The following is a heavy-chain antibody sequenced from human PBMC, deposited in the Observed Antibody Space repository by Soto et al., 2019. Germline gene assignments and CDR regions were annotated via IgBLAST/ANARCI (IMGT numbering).Heavy chain of an antibody. J-gene: IGHJ4*02. Sequence: QPGGSLRLSCAASGFTFSSYGMHWVRQAPGKGLEWVAVISYDGSDKYYADSVKGRFTISRDNSKNTVYLQMNSLESEDTAVYYCSRDDSDWFFNWGRGT. V-gene: IGHV3-30*03. CDR3: SRDDSDWFFN. D-gene: IGHD3-9*01. CDR1: GFTFSSYG. CDR2: ISYDGSDK.